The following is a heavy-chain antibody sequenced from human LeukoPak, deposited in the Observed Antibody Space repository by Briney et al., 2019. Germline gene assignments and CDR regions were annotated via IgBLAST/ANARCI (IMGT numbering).Heavy chain of an antibody. CDR1: GGSISSSSYS. J-gene: IGHJ4*02. Sequence: ASETLSLTCTVSGGSISSSSYSWGWIRQPPGKGLEWIGSIYYSGSTYYNPSLKSRVTISVDTSKNQFSLKLSSVTAADTAVYYCARGPRIALYYFDYWGQGTLVTVSS. V-gene: IGHV4-39*01. CDR3: ARGPRIALYYFDY. CDR2: IYYSGST. D-gene: IGHD6-13*01.